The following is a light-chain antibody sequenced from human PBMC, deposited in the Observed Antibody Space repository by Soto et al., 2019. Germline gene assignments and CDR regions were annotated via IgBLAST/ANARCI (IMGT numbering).Light chain of an antibody. CDR1: SGYSNYK. CDR3: GADHGSGSNFLVV. J-gene: IGLJ2*01. V-gene: IGLV9-49*01. Sequence: QPVLTQPPSASASLGASVTLTCTLSSGYSNYKVDWYQQRPGKGPRFVMRVGTGGIVGSKGDGIPDRFSVLGSGLSRYLTIKNIQEEDESDYHCGADHGSGSNFLVVFGGGTKVTVL. CDR2: VGTGGIVG.